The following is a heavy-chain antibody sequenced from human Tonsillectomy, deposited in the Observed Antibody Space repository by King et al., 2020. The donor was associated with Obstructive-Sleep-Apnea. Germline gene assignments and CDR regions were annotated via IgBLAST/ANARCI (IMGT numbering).Heavy chain of an antibody. D-gene: IGHD3-9*01. CDR3: AKLPYYDILTGYASAYPHFDY. J-gene: IGHJ4*02. CDR2: ISGGGGST. V-gene: IGHV3-23*04. Sequence: VQLVESGGGLVQPGGSLRLSCAASGFTFSSYAMSWVRQPPGKGLQCVSAISGGGGSTYYTDSVKGRFTISRDTSENTLYLQMNSLRAEDTAVYYCAKLPYYDILTGYASAYPHFDYWGQGTLVTVSS. CDR1: GFTFSSYA.